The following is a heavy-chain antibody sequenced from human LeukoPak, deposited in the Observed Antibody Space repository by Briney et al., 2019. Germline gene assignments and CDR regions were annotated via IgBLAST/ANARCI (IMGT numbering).Heavy chain of an antibody. CDR1: GFTFSSYG. D-gene: IGHD2-21*02. Sequence: GGSLRLSCAASGFTFSSYGMHWVRQAPGKGLEWVAVIWYDGSNKYYADSVKGRFTISRDNSKNTLYLQMNSLRAEDTAVYYCAKALCGGDCYEYYFDYWGQGTLVTVSS. J-gene: IGHJ4*02. CDR3: AKALCGGDCYEYYFDY. CDR2: IWYDGSNK. V-gene: IGHV3-33*06.